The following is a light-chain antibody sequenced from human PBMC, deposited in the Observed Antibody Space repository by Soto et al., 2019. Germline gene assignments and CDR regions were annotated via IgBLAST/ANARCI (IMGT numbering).Light chain of an antibody. CDR2: WAS. J-gene: IGKJ1*01. CDR1: QSVLFSSNNKNY. Sequence: DIVMTQSPDSLAVSLGERATINCKSSQSVLFSSNNKNYLAWYQQKPGQPPKLLISWASTRESGLPDRFSGSGSGTDFTLTISILQAEDVAVYYCQQYYGIPRTFGQGTKVEIK. CDR3: QQYYGIPRT. V-gene: IGKV4-1*01.